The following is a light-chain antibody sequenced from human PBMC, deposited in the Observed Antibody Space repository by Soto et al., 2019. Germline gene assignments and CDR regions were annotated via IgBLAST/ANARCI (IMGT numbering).Light chain of an antibody. CDR3: QHRRNTFT. J-gene: IGKJ3*01. CDR1: QSVNSN. Sequence: EVVMTQSPATVSVSPGEGATLSCRASQSVNSNLAWYQQKPGQAPRLLIHGASTRATGVPARFSGSGSGTEFTLSISSLQSEDFAVYYCQHRRNTFTFGPGTKVEIK. V-gene: IGKV3-15*01. CDR2: GAS.